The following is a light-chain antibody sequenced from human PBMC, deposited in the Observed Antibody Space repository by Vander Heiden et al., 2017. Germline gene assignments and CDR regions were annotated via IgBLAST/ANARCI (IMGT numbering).Light chain of an antibody. V-gene: IGKV1-39*01. CDR2: AAS. Sequence: DIQMTPSPSSLSASIGDRVTLTCRASQSISKFLNWYQQKPGKAPNLLIYAASSMQSGVPSRFTGSGSGTDFTLTISSLQPEDFATYYCQQSYNAPPPFGQGTKVEIK. CDR3: QQSYNAPPP. J-gene: IGKJ1*01. CDR1: QSISKF.